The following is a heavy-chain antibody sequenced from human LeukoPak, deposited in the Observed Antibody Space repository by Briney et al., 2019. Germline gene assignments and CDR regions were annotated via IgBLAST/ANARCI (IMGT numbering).Heavy chain of an antibody. V-gene: IGHV6-1*01. CDR3: ARDRREYYYGSGSYYWYYFDY. D-gene: IGHD3-10*01. CDR1: RDSVSSNSAA. Sequence: SQTLSLTCAISRDSVSSNSAAWNWIRQSPSRGLEWLGRTYYRSKWYNDYAVSVKSRITINPDTSKNQFSLQLNSVTPEDTAVYYCARDRREYYYGSGSYYWYYFDYWGQGTLVTVSS. CDR2: TYYRSKWYN. J-gene: IGHJ4*02.